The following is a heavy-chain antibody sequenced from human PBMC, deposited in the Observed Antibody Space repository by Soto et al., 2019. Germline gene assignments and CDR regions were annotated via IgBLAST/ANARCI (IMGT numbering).Heavy chain of an antibody. CDR3: ARTSLQWLAGWWFDP. CDR1: GGSISSYY. V-gene: IGHV4-59*08. Sequence: SETLSLTCTVSGGSISSYYWSWIRQPPGKGLEWIGYIYYSGSTNYNPSLKSRVTISVDTSKNQFSLKLSSVTAADTAVYYCARTSLQWLAGWWFDPWGQGTLVTVSS. CDR2: IYYSGST. J-gene: IGHJ5*02. D-gene: IGHD6-19*01.